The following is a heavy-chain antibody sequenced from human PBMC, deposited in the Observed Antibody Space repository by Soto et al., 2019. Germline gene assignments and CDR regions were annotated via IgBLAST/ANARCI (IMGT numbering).Heavy chain of an antibody. D-gene: IGHD3-22*01. Sequence: GGSLRLSCASSVCTFSSYWMHCVRQFPGKGLVWVSRINSEGTGTIYADSVKGRFTISRDSAKNTLYLQMNSLRAEDTAVYYCVRDYDSSGYNSEYWGQGTPVSVSS. CDR1: VCTFSSYW. J-gene: IGHJ4*02. CDR2: INSEGTGT. V-gene: IGHV3-74*01. CDR3: VRDYDSSGYNSEY.